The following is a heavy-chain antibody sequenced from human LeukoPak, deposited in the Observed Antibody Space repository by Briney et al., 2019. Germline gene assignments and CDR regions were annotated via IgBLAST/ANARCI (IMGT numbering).Heavy chain of an antibody. CDR1: GGSISSNNYC. Sequence: SETLSLTCTVSGGSISSNNYCWGWIRQPPGKGLEWIGSIYYSGSTYYNPSLKSRVTISVDTSKNQFSLKLSSVTAADTAVYYCVNSSPGGGWLVSGNFDYWGQGTLVTVSS. CDR2: IYYSGST. D-gene: IGHD6-19*01. V-gene: IGHV4-39*01. CDR3: VNSSPGGGWLVSGNFDY. J-gene: IGHJ4*02.